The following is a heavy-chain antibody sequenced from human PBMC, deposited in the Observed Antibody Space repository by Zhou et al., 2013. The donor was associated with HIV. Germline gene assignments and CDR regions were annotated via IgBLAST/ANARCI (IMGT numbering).Heavy chain of an antibody. CDR1: GYTFTNHY. V-gene: IGHV1-46*01. CDR3: ARDFRDSSSWSETDNNYFDP. D-gene: IGHD6-13*01. Sequence: QVQLVQSGTEVKKPGASVKVSCKASGYTFTNHYIHWVRQAPGQGLEWMGLINPGGGSTTYAQNFQGRVIMTRDTSTTTVFLELSSLRSDDTAVYYCARDFRDSSSWSETDNNYFDPWGQGTLVTVSS. J-gene: IGHJ5*02. CDR2: INPGGGST.